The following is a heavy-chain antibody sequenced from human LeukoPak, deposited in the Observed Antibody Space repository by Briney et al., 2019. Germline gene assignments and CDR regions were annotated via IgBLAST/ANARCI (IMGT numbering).Heavy chain of an antibody. CDR2: IWYDGSNK. D-gene: IGHD3-22*01. CDR3: ARDRITIIAGAFDI. J-gene: IGHJ3*02. Sequence: PGRSLRLSCAASGFTLSSYGMHWVRQAPGKGLEWVAVIWYDGSNKYYADSVKGRFTISRDNSKNTLYLQMNSLRAEDTAVYYCARDRITIIAGAFDIWGQGTMVTVSS. V-gene: IGHV3-33*01. CDR1: GFTLSSYG.